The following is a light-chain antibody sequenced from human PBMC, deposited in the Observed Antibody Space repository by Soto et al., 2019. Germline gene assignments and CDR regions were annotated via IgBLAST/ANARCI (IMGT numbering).Light chain of an antibody. CDR1: SNVVGSYNL. Sequence: QSVLNQPASVSGSPGQSITISLTVNSNVVGSYNLVSWYQQHPGKAPKLMIYEGSKRPSGVSNRFSGSKSGNTASLTISGLQAEDEADYYCCSYAGSSTYVFGTGTKVTVL. CDR2: EGS. CDR3: CSYAGSSTYV. V-gene: IGLV2-23*01. J-gene: IGLJ1*01.